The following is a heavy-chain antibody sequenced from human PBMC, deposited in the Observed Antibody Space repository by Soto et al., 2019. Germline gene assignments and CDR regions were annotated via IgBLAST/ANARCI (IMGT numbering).Heavy chain of an antibody. Sequence: PXXTLSLTCTVSGSSISSGDYYWSWIRQPPGKGLECIGYIFYSGSTYYNPSLKSRVTISVDTSKSQVSLKLSSVTAADTAVYYXAAXGXLPRDYWGQGTLVTVSS. CDR3: AAXGXLPRDY. CDR2: IFYSGST. CDR1: GSSISSGDYY. V-gene: IGHV4-30-4*01. D-gene: IGHD1-26*01. J-gene: IGHJ4*02.